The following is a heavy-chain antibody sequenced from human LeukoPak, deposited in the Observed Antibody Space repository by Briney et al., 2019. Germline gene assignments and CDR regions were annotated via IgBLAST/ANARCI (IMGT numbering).Heavy chain of an antibody. CDR3: VNSKGVTSGTLAFDI. CDR1: GFTFQSYA. D-gene: IGHD2-8*01. Sequence: PGGSLRLSCSASGFTFQSYAITSVRQAPGKGLEYVSAINSYGEGTFYSDSVRGRFTISRDNSKNMLFLQMNSMRADDMYGYYRVNSKGVTSGTLAFDIWGQGTMVTVSP. J-gene: IGHJ3*02. CDR2: INSYGEGT. V-gene: IGHV3-64D*09.